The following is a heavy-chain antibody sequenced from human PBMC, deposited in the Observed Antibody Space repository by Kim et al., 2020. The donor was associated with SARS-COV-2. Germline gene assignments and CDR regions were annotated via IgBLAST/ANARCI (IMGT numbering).Heavy chain of an antibody. CDR1: RGTFSIYV. J-gene: IGHJ4*02. CDR3: ARGGGDGYNFGDYFDY. V-gene: IGHV1-69*06. Sequence: SVKVSCKASRGTFSIYVISWVRQAPGQGLEWMGGIIPMFGTAKYAQKFQGRVTITADKPTSTVYMELSSLTSEDTAIYYCARGGGDGYNFGDYFDYWGQGTLVTVSS. D-gene: IGHD5-12*01. CDR2: IIPMFGTA.